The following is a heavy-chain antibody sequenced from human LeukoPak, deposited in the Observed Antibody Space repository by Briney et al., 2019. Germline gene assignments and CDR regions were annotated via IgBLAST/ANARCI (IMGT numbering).Heavy chain of an antibody. V-gene: IGHV3-30-3*01. Sequence: GRSLRLSCAASGFTFSSYAMHWVRQAPGKGLEWVAVISYDGSNKYYADSVKGRFTISRDNSKNTLYLQMNSLRAEDTAVYYCARDRSRYCSSTSCYTFFIRGQGTLVTVSS. D-gene: IGHD2-2*02. J-gene: IGHJ4*02. CDR3: ARDRSRYCSSTSCYTFFI. CDR2: ISYDGSNK. CDR1: GFTFSSYA.